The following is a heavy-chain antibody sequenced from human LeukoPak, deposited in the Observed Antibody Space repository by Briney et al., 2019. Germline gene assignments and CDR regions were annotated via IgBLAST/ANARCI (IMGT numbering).Heavy chain of an antibody. Sequence: GASVKVSCKASGYTFTMYYIHWVRQAPGQGLEWMGWINPNSGGTNYAQKFQGRVTMTRDTSISTAYMELSRLRSDDTAVYYCARDRELYFLDAFDIWGQGTMVTVSS. CDR1: GYTFTMYY. CDR3: ARDRELYFLDAFDI. V-gene: IGHV1-2*02. D-gene: IGHD1-7*01. CDR2: INPNSGGT. J-gene: IGHJ3*02.